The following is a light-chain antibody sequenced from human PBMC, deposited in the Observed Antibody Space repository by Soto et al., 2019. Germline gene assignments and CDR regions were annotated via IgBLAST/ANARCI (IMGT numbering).Light chain of an antibody. CDR1: YSDIGSNY. CDR3: AAWDDSLSAWV. CDR2: KNN. V-gene: IGLV1-47*01. J-gene: IGLJ3*02. Sequence: QAVLTQPPSASGTPGQRVTISCPGSYSDIGSNYVYWYQHLPGTAPKLLIYKNNQRPSGVPDRFSGSKSGTSASLAISGLRSEDEADYYCAAWDDSLSAWVFGGGTKVTVL.